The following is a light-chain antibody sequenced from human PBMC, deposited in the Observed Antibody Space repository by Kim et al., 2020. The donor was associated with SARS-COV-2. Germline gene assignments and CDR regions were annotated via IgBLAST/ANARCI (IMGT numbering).Light chain of an antibody. Sequence: PGQSSTTSCTGTSSDVGGYNYVSWYQQHPGKAPKLLIYDVSNRPSGVSNRFSGSKSGNTASLTISGLQAEDEADYYCSSYTSSSRVFGGGTQLTVL. V-gene: IGLV2-14*03. CDR3: SSYTSSSRV. CDR2: DVS. CDR1: SSDVGGYNY. J-gene: IGLJ2*01.